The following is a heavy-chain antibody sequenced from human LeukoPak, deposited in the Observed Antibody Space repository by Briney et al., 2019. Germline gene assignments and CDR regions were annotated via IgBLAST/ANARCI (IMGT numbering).Heavy chain of an antibody. CDR3: ASSYSSSGFDGMDV. V-gene: IGHV3-30*04. CDR1: GFTFSSYA. Sequence: GRSLRLSCAASGFTFSSYAMHWVRQAPGKGLEWVAVISYDGSNKYYADSVKGRFTISRDNSKNTLYLQMNSLRAEDTAVYYCASSYSSSGFDGMDVWGQGTTVTVS. D-gene: IGHD6-13*01. J-gene: IGHJ6*02. CDR2: ISYDGSNK.